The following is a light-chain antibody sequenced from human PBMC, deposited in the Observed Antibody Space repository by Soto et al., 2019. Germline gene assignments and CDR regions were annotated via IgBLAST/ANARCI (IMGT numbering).Light chain of an antibody. Sequence: EIVLTQSPDTLSLSPGERATLSCRASQSIRSERLAWYQQKPGQAPRLVIFDASNRASGMPERFSGSGSGTDFTLNIARLEPEDFAVYYCQEYDGAPITFGLGTRLEI. CDR2: DAS. CDR3: QEYDGAPIT. V-gene: IGKV3-20*01. J-gene: IGKJ5*01. CDR1: QSIRSER.